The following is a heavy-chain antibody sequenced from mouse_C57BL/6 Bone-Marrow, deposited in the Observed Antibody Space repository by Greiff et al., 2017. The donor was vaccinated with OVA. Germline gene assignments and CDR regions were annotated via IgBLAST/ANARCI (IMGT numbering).Heavy chain of an antibody. Sequence: VQLQQPGAELVKPGASVKLSCKASGYTFTSYWMHGVKQRPGQGLEWMGMIHPKSGRTNYNEKFKSKDTLTVDKSSSTAYMQLRNQTSDDSAVYYCTRDAYYYGSSYFDYWGQGTTLTVSS. CDR2: IHPKSGRT. D-gene: IGHD1-1*01. J-gene: IGHJ2*01. CDR3: TRDAYYYGSSYFDY. CDR1: GYTFTSYW. V-gene: IGHV1-64*01.